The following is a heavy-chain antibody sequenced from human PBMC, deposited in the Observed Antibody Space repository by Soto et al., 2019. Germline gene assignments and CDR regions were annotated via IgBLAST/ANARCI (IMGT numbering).Heavy chain of an antibody. CDR2: IYHSGST. CDR1: GGSISSGGYS. CDR3: ARGCSGGSCYTGFDY. J-gene: IGHJ4*02. Sequence: QLQLQESGSGLVKPSQTLSLTCAVSGGSISSGGYSWSWIRQPPGKGLEWIGYIYHSGSTYYNPSLKSRVTISVDRSKNQFSLKLSSVTAAATAVYYCARGCSGGSCYTGFDYWGQGTLVTVSS. D-gene: IGHD2-15*01. V-gene: IGHV4-30-2*01.